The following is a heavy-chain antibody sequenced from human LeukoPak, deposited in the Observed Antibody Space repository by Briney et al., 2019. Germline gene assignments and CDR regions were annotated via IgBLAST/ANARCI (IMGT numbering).Heavy chain of an antibody. V-gene: IGHV4-31*03. J-gene: IGHJ5*02. CDR2: IYYRGST. D-gene: IGHD2-15*01. Sequence: SETLSLTCTVSGASISSGGHYWGWLREHPGKGLEWIGYIYYRGSTYYNPSLKSRVTISVDTSKNQFSLKLSSVTAADTAVYYCARDEAYCGGGSCYSSWFDPWGQGTQVTVSS. CDR1: GASISSGGHY. CDR3: ARDEAYCGGGSCYSSWFDP.